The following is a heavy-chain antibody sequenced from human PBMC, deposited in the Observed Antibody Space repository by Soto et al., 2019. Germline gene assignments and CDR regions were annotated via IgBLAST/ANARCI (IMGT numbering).Heavy chain of an antibody. V-gene: IGHV1-2*02. CDR1: GYSSKSND. CDR2: MNPRSGGT. D-gene: IGHD2-2*01. Sequence: GASVQVSCKASGYSSKSNDVTWVRQATGQGLEWMGWMNPRSGGTKYAQAFQDRVTMTRDASISTAYMEVTSLRHGDTAVYFCARSDGSTSYPLDLLGPGTPVTVFS. CDR3: ARSDGSTSYPLDL. J-gene: IGHJ5*02.